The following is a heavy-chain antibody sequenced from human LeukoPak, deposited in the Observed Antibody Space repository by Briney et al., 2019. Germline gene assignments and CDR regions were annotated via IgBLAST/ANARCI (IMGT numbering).Heavy chain of an antibody. D-gene: IGHD5-12*01. CDR1: GFIFSDYC. CDR3: ARDPGSGYEEHFDY. Sequence: GGSLRLSCAASGFIFSDYCMSWIRQAPGKGLEWVSYISSSGSSIYYADSVKGRFTISRDNAKDSLYLQMNSLRAEDTAVYYCARDPGSGYEEHFDYWGQGTLVTVSS. V-gene: IGHV3-11*01. J-gene: IGHJ4*02. CDR2: ISSSGSSI.